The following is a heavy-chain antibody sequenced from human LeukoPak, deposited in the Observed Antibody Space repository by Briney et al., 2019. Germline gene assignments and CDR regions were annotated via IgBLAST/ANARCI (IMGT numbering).Heavy chain of an antibody. CDR2: ISGSGGST. J-gene: IGHJ4*02. CDR3: AKRVCSGGSCYQPPFGY. D-gene: IGHD2-15*01. V-gene: IGHV3-23*01. CDR1: GFTFSSYA. Sequence: PGGSLRLSCAASGFTFSSYAVSWVRQAPGKGLEWVSAISGSGGSTYYADSVKGRFTISRDNSKNTLYLQMNSLRAEDTAVYYCAKRVCSGGSCYQPPFGYWGQGTLVTVSS.